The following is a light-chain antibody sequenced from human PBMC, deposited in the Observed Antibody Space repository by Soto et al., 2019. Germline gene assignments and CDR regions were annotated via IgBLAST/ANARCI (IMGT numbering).Light chain of an antibody. CDR2: GNS. J-gene: IGLJ2*01. V-gene: IGLV1-40*01. CDR1: SSNIGAGYD. Sequence: QSVLTQPPSVSGAPGQRVTISCTGSSSNIGAGYDVHWYQQLPGTAPKLLIYGNSNRPSGVPDRFSGSKSGTSASLAITGLQAEYEADYYCQSYDSSLSALVFGGGTKLPVL. CDR3: QSYDSSLSALV.